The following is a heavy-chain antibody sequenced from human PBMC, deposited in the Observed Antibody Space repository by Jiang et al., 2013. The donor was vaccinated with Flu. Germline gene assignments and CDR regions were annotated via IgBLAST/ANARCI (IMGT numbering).Heavy chain of an antibody. CDR2: IYYSGST. J-gene: IGHJ6*02. Sequence: TLSLTCTVSGGSISSGGYYWSWIRQHPGKGLEWIGYIYYSGSTYYNPSLKSRVTISVDTSKNQFSPKLSSVTAADTAVYYCARDQQGYNRGHHYGMDVWGQGTTVTVSS. CDR1: GGSISSGGYY. CDR3: ARDQQGYNRGHHYGMDV. V-gene: IGHV4-31*03. D-gene: IGHD1-1*01.